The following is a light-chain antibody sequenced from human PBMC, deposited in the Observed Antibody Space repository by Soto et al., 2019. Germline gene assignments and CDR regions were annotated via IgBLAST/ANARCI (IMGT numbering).Light chain of an antibody. V-gene: IGLV1-51*01. J-gene: IGLJ2*01. Sequence: QAVLTQPPSVSAAPGQRVTISCAGSTANIGNNSVSWYQHFPGTAPKLVIYDDDERPSGILDRFTGSKSGSSATLGITGLQTGDEADYYCGTWDSSLSAVVFGGGTQLTVL. CDR2: DDD. CDR1: TANIGNNS. CDR3: GTWDSSLSAVV.